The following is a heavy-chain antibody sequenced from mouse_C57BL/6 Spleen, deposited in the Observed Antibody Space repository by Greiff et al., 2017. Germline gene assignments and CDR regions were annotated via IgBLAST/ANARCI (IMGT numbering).Heavy chain of an antibody. V-gene: IGHV5-17*01. J-gene: IGHJ4*01. CDR1: GFTFSDYG. CDR3: ARGVDYAMDY. Sequence: EVKLVESGGGLVKPGGSLKLSCAASGFTFSDYGMHWVRQAPEKGLEWVAYISSGSSTIYYADTVKGRFTISRDNAKNTLFLQMTSLRSEDTAMYYCARGVDYAMDYWGQGTSVTVSS. CDR2: ISSGSSTI. D-gene: IGHD1-1*02.